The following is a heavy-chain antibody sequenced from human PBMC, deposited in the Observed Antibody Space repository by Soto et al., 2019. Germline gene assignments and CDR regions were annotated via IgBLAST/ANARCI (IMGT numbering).Heavy chain of an antibody. Sequence: SVKVSCKASGYSFTSYAMHWVRQAPGQRLEWMGWIIPIFGTANYSQKFQGRVTITADESTSTAYMELSSLRSEDTAVYYCARDFTVTTAVELNWFDPWGQGTLVTVSS. D-gene: IGHD4-17*01. CDR3: ARDFTVTTAVELNWFDP. V-gene: IGHV1-69*13. J-gene: IGHJ5*02. CDR2: IIPIFGTA. CDR1: GYSFTSYA.